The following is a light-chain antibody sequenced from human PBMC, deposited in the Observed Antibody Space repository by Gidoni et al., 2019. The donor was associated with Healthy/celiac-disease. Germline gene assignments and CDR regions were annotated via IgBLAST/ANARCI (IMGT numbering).Light chain of an antibody. CDR2: QDS. J-gene: IGLJ1*01. CDR3: QAWDSSTEV. CDR1: KLGDKY. V-gene: IGLV3-1*01. Sequence: SYALTQPPSVSVSPGQTASITCSGDKLGDKYACWYQQKPGQSPVLVIYQDSKRPSGIPERFSGSNSGNTATLTISGTQAMDEADYYCQAWDSSTEVFGTGTKVTVL.